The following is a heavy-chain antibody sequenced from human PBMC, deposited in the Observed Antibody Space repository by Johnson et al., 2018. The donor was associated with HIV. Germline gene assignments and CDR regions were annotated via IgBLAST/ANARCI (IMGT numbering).Heavy chain of an antibody. J-gene: IGHJ3*02. CDR3: ARNEYSNYGGRDAFDI. V-gene: IGHV3-7*01. CDR1: GFTFRRYW. Sequence: VQLVESGGGLVQPGGSLRLSCVVSGFTFRRYWMTWVRQAPGKGLEWVANIKQDGSEKSYVDSVKARFTISRDNAKNALYLQMNGLRAEDTAVYYCARNEYSNYGGRDAFDIWGQGTMVTVPS. D-gene: IGHD4-11*01. CDR2: IKQDGSEK.